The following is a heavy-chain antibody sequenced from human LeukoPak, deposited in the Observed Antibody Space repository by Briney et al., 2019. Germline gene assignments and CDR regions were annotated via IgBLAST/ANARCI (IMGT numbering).Heavy chain of an antibody. Sequence: SGPALVKPPQTLTLTCTFSGFSLSTRGMCVNWIRQPPGKALEWLGRIDWDDDKYYSTSLKTRLTISKDTSKNQVVLTMTNVDPVDTATYYCARIWAGPDYFDYWGQGTLVTVSS. J-gene: IGHJ4*02. V-gene: IGHV2-70*11. CDR3: ARIWAGPDYFDY. CDR2: IDWDDDK. CDR1: GFSLSTRGMC.